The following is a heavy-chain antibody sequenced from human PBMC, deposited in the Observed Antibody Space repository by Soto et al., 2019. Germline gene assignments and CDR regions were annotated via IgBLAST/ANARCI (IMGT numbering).Heavy chain of an antibody. J-gene: IGHJ4*02. CDR2: INQDGTAK. CDR3: ANSLMGH. V-gene: IGHV3-7*01. D-gene: IGHD1-26*01. Sequence: PGGSLRLSCAASGFTFSNHWMTWVRQAPEEGLEWVANINQDGTAKFYVDSVKGRFTISRDNAKNSLYLQMNGLRAEDTAVYYCANSLMGHWGRGTMVTVSS. CDR1: GFTFSNHW.